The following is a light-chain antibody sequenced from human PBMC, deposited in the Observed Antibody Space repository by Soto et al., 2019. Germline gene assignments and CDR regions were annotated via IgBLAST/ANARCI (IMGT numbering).Light chain of an antibody. CDR1: XIVSIAY. J-gene: IGKJ4*01. CDR2: GEX. V-gene: IGKV3-20*01. CDR3: QQYGVAPTHT. Sequence: EIVMAHSPATLSVSPVERAILSCRASXIVSIAYLAWLQQKPGQAPRIXIXGEXTRATGIPERFSGSGSGKGFTLTISGLEPEDVAVSYCQQYGVAPTHTFGGGTKVEIK.